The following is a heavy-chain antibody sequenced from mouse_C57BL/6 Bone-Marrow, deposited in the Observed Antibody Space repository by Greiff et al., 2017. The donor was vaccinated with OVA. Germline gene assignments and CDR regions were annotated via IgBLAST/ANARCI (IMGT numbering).Heavy chain of an antibody. J-gene: IGHJ3*01. V-gene: IGHV1-66*01. CDR2: IYPGSGNT. CDR1: GYSFTSYY. D-gene: IGHD2-5*01. CDR3: ARGYSNYPAWFAY. Sequence: QVQLQQPGPELVKPGASVKISCKASGYSFTSYYIHWVKQRPGQGLEWIGWIYPGSGNTKYNEKFKGKATLTADTSSSTAYMQLSSLTSEDSAVYYCARGYSNYPAWFAYWGQGTLVTVSA.